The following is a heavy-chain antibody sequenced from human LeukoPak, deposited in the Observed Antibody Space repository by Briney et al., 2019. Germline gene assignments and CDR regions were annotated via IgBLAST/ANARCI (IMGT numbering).Heavy chain of an antibody. J-gene: IGHJ4*02. D-gene: IGHD3-22*01. CDR1: GYTFTGYY. CDR2: INPNSGGT. Sequence: VASVKVSCKASGYTFTGYYMHWVRQAPGQGLEWMGRINPNSGGTNYAQKFQGRVTMTRDTSISKAYMELSRLRSDDTAVYYCARDRIVVVITTVSLGYWGQGTLVTVSS. CDR3: ARDRIVVVITTVSLGY. V-gene: IGHV1-2*06.